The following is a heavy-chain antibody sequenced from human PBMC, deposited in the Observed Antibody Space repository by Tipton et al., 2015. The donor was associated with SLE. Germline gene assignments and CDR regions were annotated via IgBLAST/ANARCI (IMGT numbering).Heavy chain of an antibody. CDR3: ARLAFFGMDV. Sequence: TLSLTCTVSGGSISSHYWSWIRQSPEKGLEWIGYVYHSGSTNYNPSLKGRVTISVDKSKKQYFLNLSSVTAADTAVYYCARLAFFGMDVGGQGTTVSVSS. CDR2: VYHSGST. V-gene: IGHV4-59*11. CDR1: GGSISSHY. J-gene: IGHJ6*02. D-gene: IGHD3-16*01.